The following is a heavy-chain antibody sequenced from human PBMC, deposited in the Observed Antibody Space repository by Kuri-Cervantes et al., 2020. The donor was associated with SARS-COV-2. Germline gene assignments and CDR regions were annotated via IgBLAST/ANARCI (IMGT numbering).Heavy chain of an antibody. J-gene: IGHJ5*02. D-gene: IGHD6-19*01. CDR3: TTEDSSGWYNWFDP. CDR2: MSYDGSNK. V-gene: IGHV3-30-3*01. CDR1: GFTFSSYA. Sequence: GESLKISCAASGFTFSSYAMHWVRQAPGKGLEWVAVMSYDGSNKYYADSVKGRFTISRDDSKNTLYLQMNSLKTEDTAVYYCTTEDSSGWYNWFDPWGQGTLVTVSS.